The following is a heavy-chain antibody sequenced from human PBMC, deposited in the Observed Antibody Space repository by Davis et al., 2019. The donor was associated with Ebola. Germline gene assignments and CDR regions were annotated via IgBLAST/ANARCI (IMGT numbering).Heavy chain of an antibody. Sequence: ASVKVSCKASGYTLAAHYIHWVRQAPGQGLEWMGRINPNFGGKIYAQKFQDRVTMTIDTSINTAYMELDRLRSDDTAVYYCARGHTYGRWDDWFDPWGQGTLVTVSS. CDR3: ARGHTYGRWDDWFDP. J-gene: IGHJ5*02. CDR2: INPNFGGK. D-gene: IGHD5-18*01. CDR1: GYTLAAHY. V-gene: IGHV1-2*06.